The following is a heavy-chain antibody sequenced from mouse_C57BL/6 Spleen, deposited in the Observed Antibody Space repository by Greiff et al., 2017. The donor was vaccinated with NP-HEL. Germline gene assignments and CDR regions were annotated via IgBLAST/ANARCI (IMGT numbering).Heavy chain of an antibody. V-gene: IGHV5-16*01. CDR1: GFTFSDYY. CDR2: INYDGSST. CDR3: ARDRSRGYFDV. J-gene: IGHJ1*03. D-gene: IGHD3-3*01. Sequence: EVKLVESEGGLVQPGSSMKLSCTASGFTFSDYYMALVRQVPEKGLEWVANINYDGSSTYYLDSLKSRFIISRDNAKNILYLQMSSLKSEDTATYYCARDRSRGYFDVWGTGTTVTVSS.